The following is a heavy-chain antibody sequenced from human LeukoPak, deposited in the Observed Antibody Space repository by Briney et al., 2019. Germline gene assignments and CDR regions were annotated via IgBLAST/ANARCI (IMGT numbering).Heavy chain of an antibody. V-gene: IGHV1-2*02. J-gene: IGHJ4*02. Sequence: ASVKVSCKASGYTFTGYYIHWVRQAPGQGLEWMGWINPNIDDTNYAQNFQGRVTMTRDTSTSTAYMELSRLRSNDTAVYFCARINNGYEYNWGQGTLVTVSS. CDR2: INPNIDDT. CDR3: ARINNGYEYN. D-gene: IGHD5-18*01. CDR1: GYTFTGYY.